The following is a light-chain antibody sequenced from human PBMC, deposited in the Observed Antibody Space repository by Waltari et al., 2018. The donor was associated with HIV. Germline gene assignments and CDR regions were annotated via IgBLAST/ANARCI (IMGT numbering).Light chain of an antibody. J-gene: IGKJ3*01. Sequence: EIVLTQSPATLSLSPGERATLSCRTSQSVSSYLTWYQQKPGQAPRLLIYDASNRATGIPARFSGSGSGTDFTLTISSLEPEDFAVYYCHQRNYWPITFGPGTRVDIK. CDR2: DAS. CDR1: QSVSSY. V-gene: IGKV3-11*01. CDR3: HQRNYWPIT.